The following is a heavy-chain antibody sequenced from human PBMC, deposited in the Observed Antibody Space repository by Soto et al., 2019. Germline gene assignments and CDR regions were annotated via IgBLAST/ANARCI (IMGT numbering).Heavy chain of an antibody. CDR2: ISYDGSNK. CDR1: GFTFSSYA. J-gene: IGHJ4*02. Sequence: QVQLVESGGGVVQPGRSLRLSCAASGFTFSSYAMHWVRQAPGKGLEWVAVISYDGSNKYYADSVKGRFTISRDNSKNTLYLQMNSLRAEDTAVYYCARDGEDCISTSCYYFDYWGKGTLVTVSS. CDR3: ARDGEDCISTSCYYFDY. V-gene: IGHV3-30-3*01. D-gene: IGHD2-2*01.